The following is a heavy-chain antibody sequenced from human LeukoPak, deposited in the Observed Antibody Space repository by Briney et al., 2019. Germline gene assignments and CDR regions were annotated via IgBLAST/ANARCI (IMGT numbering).Heavy chain of an antibody. CDR2: INSDGSST. D-gene: IGHD3-16*01. J-gene: IGHJ4*02. V-gene: IGHV3-74*01. CDR1: GFTFSRHG. Sequence: GRSLRLSCAASGFTFSRHGMHWVRQAPGKGLEWVSHINSDGSSTNYADSVKGRFTISRDNAKNTLYLQMNSLRAEDAAVYYCASGGLRSFSVDYWGQGTLVTVSS. CDR3: ASGGLRSFSVDY.